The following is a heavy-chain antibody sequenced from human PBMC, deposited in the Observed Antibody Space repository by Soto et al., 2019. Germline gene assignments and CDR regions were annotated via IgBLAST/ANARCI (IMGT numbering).Heavy chain of an antibody. CDR3: ARSTMVRGVIKPPDY. CDR1: GYTFTGYY. Sequence: ASVKVSCKASGYTFTGYYMHWVRQAPGQGLEWMGWINPNSGGTNYAQKFQGWVTMTRDTSISTAYMELSRLRSDDTAVYYCARSTMVRGVIKPPDYWGQGTLVTVS. D-gene: IGHD3-10*01. V-gene: IGHV1-2*04. J-gene: IGHJ4*02. CDR2: INPNSGGT.